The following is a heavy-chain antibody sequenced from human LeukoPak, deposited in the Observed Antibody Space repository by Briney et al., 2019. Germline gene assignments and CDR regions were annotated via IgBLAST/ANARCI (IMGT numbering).Heavy chain of an antibody. CDR2: IYNDGST. V-gene: IGHV3-66*01. J-gene: IGHJ6*04. D-gene: IGHD4-17*01. CDR1: GFTFSTTY. CDR3: ASTSVPTGQYYYYYGMEV. Sequence: GGSLRLSCAASGFTFSTTYMSWVRQAPGKGLEWVAVIYNDGSTSSADSVKGRFTISRDNSKNTLYLQMNSLRAEDTAVYYCASTSVPTGQYYYYYGMEVWGEGTTVTVSS.